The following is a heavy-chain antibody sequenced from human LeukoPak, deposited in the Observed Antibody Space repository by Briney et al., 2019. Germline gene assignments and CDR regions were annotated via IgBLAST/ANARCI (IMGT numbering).Heavy chain of an antibody. CDR1: GGSISSGDYY. D-gene: IGHD3-22*01. CDR3: ARLIDVQNWFDP. J-gene: IGHJ5*02. V-gene: IGHV4-30-4*01. CDR2: IYYSGST. Sequence: SETLSLTCTVSGGSISSGDYYWSWIRQPPGKGLEWIGYIYYSGSTYYNPSLKSRVTISVDTSKNQFSLKLSSVTAADTAVYYCARLIDVQNWFDPWGQGTLVTVSS.